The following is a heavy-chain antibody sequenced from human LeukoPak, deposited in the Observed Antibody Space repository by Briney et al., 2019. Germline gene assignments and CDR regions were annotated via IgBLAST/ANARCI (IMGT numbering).Heavy chain of an antibody. J-gene: IGHJ4*02. CDR1: GFTFSSYS. V-gene: IGHV3-48*01. CDR3: AREFRATYDY. D-gene: IGHD1-26*01. CDR2: ISSSSSTI. Sequence: GGSLRLSCAASGFTFSSYSMNWVRQAPGKGPEWVSYISSSSSTIYYADSVKGRFTISRDNAKNSLYLQMNSLRAEDTAVYYCAREFRATYDYWGQGTLVTVSS.